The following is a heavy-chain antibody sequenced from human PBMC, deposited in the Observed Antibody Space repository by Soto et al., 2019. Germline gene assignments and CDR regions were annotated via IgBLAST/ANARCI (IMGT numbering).Heavy chain of an antibody. J-gene: IGHJ4*02. CDR1: GGSFSGYY. V-gene: IGHV4-34*01. CDR3: AARGWAVAGNHTQHFDY. CDR2: INHSGST. D-gene: IGHD6-19*01. Sequence: SETLSLTCAVYGGSFSGYYWSWIRQPPGKGLEWIGEINHSGSTNYNPSLKSRVTISVDTSKNQFSLKLSSVTAADTAVYYCAARGWAVAGNHTQHFDYWGQGTLVTVSS.